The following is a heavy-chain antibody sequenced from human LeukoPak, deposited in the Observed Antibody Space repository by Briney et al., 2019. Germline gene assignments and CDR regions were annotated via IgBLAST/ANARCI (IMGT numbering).Heavy chain of an antibody. V-gene: IGHV3-66*01. CDR1: GYRFTNYW. CDR2: IYSGGST. J-gene: IGHJ4*02. CDR3: ARVGMYSSGWYKGFDY. Sequence: GESLKISCKGSGYRFTNYWIGWVRQAPGKGLEWVSVIYSGGSTYYADSVKGRFTISRDNSKNTLYLQMNSLRAEDTAVYYCARVGMYSSGWYKGFDYWGQGTLVTVSS. D-gene: IGHD6-19*01.